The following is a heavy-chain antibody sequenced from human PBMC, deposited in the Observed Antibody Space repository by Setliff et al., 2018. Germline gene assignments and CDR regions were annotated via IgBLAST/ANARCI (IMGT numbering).Heavy chain of an antibody. CDR3: ARRPRAVYGSGRRNWFLDY. CDR1: DYAFVSYG. V-gene: IGHV1-18*01. D-gene: IGHD3-10*01. J-gene: IGHJ4*02. CDR2: ISVYSGNT. Sequence: GASVKVSCKASDYAFVSYGLSWMRQAPGQGLEWLGWISVYSGNTDYAQNFQGRVTMTADTSTSTAYMELRSLTSDDTAVYYCARRPRAVYGSGRRNWFLDYWGQGTLVTVSS.